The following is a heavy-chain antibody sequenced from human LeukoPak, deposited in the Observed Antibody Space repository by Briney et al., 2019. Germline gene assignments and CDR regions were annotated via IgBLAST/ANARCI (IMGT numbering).Heavy chain of an antibody. CDR2: INHSGST. CDR1: GGSISSYY. CDR3: ARAPYSSSWYP. D-gene: IGHD6-13*01. Sequence: SETLSLTCTVSGGSISSYYWSWIRQPPGKGLEWIGEINHSGSTNYNPSLKSRVTISVDTSKNQFPLKLSSVTAADTAVYYCARAPYSSSWYPWGQGTLVTVSS. V-gene: IGHV4-34*01. J-gene: IGHJ5*02.